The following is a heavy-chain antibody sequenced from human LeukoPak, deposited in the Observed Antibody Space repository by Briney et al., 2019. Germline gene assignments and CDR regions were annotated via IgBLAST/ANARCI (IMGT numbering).Heavy chain of an antibody. J-gene: IGHJ3*01. V-gene: IGHV4-34*01. CDR1: GGSFSGYY. D-gene: IGHD5-12*01. CDR3: AREVGWLHPEGSFDF. CDR2: INHSGST. Sequence: PSETLSLTCAVYGGSFSGYYWSWIRQPPGKGLEWIGEINHSGSTNYNPSLKSRVTISVDTSKNYFSLKMGSVTAADTAVYYCAREVGWLHPEGSFDFWGQGTMVTVSS.